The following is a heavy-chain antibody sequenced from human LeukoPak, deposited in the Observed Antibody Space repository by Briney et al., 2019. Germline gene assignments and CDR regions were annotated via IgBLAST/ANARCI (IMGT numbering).Heavy chain of an antibody. Sequence: QPGRSLRLSCAASGFTFSSYAMSWVRQAPGKGLEWVSAISGSGGSTYYADSVKGRFTISRDNSKNTLYLQMNSLRAEDTAVYYCAKDKAMVYAFGYFDYWGQGTLVTVSS. J-gene: IGHJ4*02. CDR3: AKDKAMVYAFGYFDY. CDR2: ISGSGGST. D-gene: IGHD2-8*01. V-gene: IGHV3-23*01. CDR1: GFTFSSYA.